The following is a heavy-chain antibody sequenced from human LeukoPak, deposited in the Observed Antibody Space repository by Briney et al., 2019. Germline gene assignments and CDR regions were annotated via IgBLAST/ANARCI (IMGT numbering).Heavy chain of an antibody. CDR1: GYTFTDYY. Sequence: ASVKVSCKASGYTFTDYYMHWVRQAPGQGLEWMGWINPNSGGTNSAQKFQGRVTLTRDTSISTAYMELSRLRSDDTAVYYCARDKVILDYYDSSGDAFDIWGQGTMVTVSS. J-gene: IGHJ3*02. V-gene: IGHV1-2*02. CDR3: ARDKVILDYYDSSGDAFDI. D-gene: IGHD3-22*01. CDR2: INPNSGGT.